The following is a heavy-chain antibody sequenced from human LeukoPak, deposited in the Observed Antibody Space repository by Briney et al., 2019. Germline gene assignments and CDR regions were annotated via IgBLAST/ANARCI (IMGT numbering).Heavy chain of an antibody. D-gene: IGHD1-26*01. Sequence: SETLSLTCTASGCSISSYYWSWIRQPPGKGLEYIGYINYSGSTDYNPSLRSRATISVDTSKNQFFLKLSSVTAADTAVYYCARHHSGSYSYFDYWGQGTLVTVSS. CDR3: ARHHSGSYSYFDY. CDR1: GCSISSYY. J-gene: IGHJ4*02. V-gene: IGHV4-59*08. CDR2: INYSGST.